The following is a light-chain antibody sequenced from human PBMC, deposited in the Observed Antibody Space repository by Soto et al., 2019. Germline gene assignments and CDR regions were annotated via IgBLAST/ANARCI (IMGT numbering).Light chain of an antibody. CDR1: QSIGTY. J-gene: IGKJ2*03. V-gene: IGKV1-39*01. CDR3: QQVYSTPTYS. Sequence: DLQLTQSPSSLSASVGDRVSITCRASQSIGTYLNWYQQKPGKAPKVLIYGASTLESGVPSRFRGSGSGTDFTLSISGLQSEDFATYYCQQVYSTPTYSFGQGTRLEI. CDR2: GAS.